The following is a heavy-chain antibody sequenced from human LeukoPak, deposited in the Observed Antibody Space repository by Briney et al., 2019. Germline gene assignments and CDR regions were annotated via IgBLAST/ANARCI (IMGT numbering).Heavy chain of an antibody. Sequence: ASVNVSCKVSGYTLTELSMHWVRQAPGKGLEWMGGFDPEDGETIYAQKFQGRVTMTEDTSTDTAYMELSSLRSEDTAVYYCATGVVVAATPRRANDYWGQGTLVTVSS. CDR1: GYTLTELS. D-gene: IGHD2-15*01. CDR3: ATGVVVAATPRRANDY. CDR2: FDPEDGET. V-gene: IGHV1-24*01. J-gene: IGHJ4*02.